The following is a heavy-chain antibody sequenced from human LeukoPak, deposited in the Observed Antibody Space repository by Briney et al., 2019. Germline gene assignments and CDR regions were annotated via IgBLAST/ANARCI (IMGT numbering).Heavy chain of an antibody. J-gene: IGHJ4*02. V-gene: IGHV1-69*05. D-gene: IGHD1-26*01. Sequence: ASVKVSCKASGGTFSSYAISWVRQAPGQGLEWMGGIIPIFGTANYAQKFQGRVTITTDESTSTAYMELSSLRSEDTAVYYCARVASGSYARWGFDYWGQGTLVTVSS. CDR3: ARVASGSYARWGFDY. CDR2: IIPIFGTA. CDR1: GGTFSSYA.